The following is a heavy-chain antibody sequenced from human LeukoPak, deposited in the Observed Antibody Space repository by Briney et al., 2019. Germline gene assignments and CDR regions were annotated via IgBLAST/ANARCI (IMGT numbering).Heavy chain of an antibody. D-gene: IGHD2-8*01. CDR1: RFTFSSYA. V-gene: IGHV3-23*01. CDR3: AKARRVLCMDV. J-gene: IGHJ6*03. Sequence: GGSLRLSCAASRFTFSSYAMSWIRQAPGKGLELVSAISGSGGSTYYADSVKGRFTISRDNSKNTLYLQMNSLRAEDTAVYYCAKARRVLCMDVWGKGTTVTVSS. CDR2: ISGSGGST.